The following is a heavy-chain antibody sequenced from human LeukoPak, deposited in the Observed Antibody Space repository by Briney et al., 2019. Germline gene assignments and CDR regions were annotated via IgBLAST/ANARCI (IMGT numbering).Heavy chain of an antibody. J-gene: IGHJ6*03. CDR3: ARYPTGYYYYMDV. Sequence: SQTLSLTCTVSGYSISSGYYWGWIRPPPGKGLEWIGNIYHSGSTYYNPSLKSRVTISVDTPKNHFSLKLSSVTAADTAVYYCARYPTGYYYYMDVWGKGTTVTVSS. V-gene: IGHV4-38-2*02. D-gene: IGHD4-17*01. CDR1: GYSISSGYY. CDR2: IYHSGST.